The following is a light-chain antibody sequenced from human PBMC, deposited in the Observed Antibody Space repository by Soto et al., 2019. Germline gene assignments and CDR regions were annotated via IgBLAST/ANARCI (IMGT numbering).Light chain of an antibody. CDR2: GVS. J-gene: IGKJ4*01. CDR1: QSVTSSY. CDR3: QQYGDSPLT. V-gene: IGKV3-20*01. Sequence: ESVLTQSPGTVSLSPGERATLSCRASQSVTSSYLAWYQQKPGQAPRLLIYGVSSRATGIPDRFSGSGAGTDFTLTISRLEPEDFAVYSCQQYGDSPLTFGGGTKVDIK.